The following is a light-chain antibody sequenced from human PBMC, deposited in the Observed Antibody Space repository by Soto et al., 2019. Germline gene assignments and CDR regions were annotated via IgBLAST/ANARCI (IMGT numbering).Light chain of an antibody. V-gene: IGKV3-11*01. CDR1: QSVSSY. J-gene: IGKJ4*01. Sequence: EIVLTQSPATLSLSPGERATLSCRDSQSVSSYLAWYQQKPGQAPRLLIYDASNRATGIPARFSGSGSGTDFTLTISSLEPEDFAVYYCQQRSNWPPLTVGGGTKVDIK. CDR2: DAS. CDR3: QQRSNWPPLT.